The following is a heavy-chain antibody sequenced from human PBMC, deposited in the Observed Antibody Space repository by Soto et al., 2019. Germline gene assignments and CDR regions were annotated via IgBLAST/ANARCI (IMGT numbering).Heavy chain of an antibody. V-gene: IGHV4-34*01. D-gene: IGHD6-19*01. J-gene: IGHJ4*02. CDR2: INHSGST. CDR1: GGSFSGYY. Sequence: PSETLSLTCAVYGGSFSGYYWSWIRQPPGKGLEWIGEINHSGSTNYNPSLKSRVTISVDTSKNQFSLKLSSVTAADTAVYYCARGRAVAGKGPYYFDYWGQGTLVTVSS. CDR3: ARGRAVAGKGPYYFDY.